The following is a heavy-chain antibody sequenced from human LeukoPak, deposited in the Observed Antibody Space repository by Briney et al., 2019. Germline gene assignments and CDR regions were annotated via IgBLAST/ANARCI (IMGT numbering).Heavy chain of an antibody. D-gene: IGHD3-22*01. J-gene: IGHJ4*01. CDR2: IRYDGSNK. V-gene: IGHV3-30*02. CDR1: GFTFSSYG. Sequence: PGGSLRLSCAASGFTFSSYGMHWVRQAPGKGLEWVAFIRYDGSNKYYADSVKGRFTISRDNSKNTLYLQMNSLRGEDTAVYYCASHSHYYDSSGPSGIDFWGQGTLVTVSS. CDR3: ASHSHYYDSSGPSGIDF.